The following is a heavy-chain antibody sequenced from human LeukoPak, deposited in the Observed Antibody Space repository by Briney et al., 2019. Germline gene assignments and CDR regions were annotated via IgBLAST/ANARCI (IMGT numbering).Heavy chain of an antibody. V-gene: IGHV3-23*01. D-gene: IGHD1-26*01. CDR3: AKDLGWELPAEAY. J-gene: IGHJ4*02. Sequence: GGSLRLSCVASGFTFKNYVMNWVRQAPGKGLGWLAPIYGMGVSIFYADSVKGRFTIYRDNSNNTLYLQMNSLRAEATDMYYCAKDLGWELPAEAYWGQGILVTVSS. CDR2: IYGMGVSI. CDR1: GFTFKNYV.